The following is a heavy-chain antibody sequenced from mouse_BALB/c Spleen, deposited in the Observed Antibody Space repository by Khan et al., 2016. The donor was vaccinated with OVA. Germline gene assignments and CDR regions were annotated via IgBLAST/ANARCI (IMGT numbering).Heavy chain of an antibody. D-gene: IGHD2-1*01. Sequence: EVELVESGGGLVKPGGSLKLSCAASGFTFSTYAMSWVRQTPENRLEWVATISSDGDYTYYPDNVTGRFTISRDNAKNTLYLQMSSLRSEDTAMYYGARSPYGNFAYWGQGTLVTVSA. V-gene: IGHV5-9-3*01. CDR1: GFTFSTYA. CDR2: ISSDGDYT. J-gene: IGHJ3*01. CDR3: ARSPYGNFAY.